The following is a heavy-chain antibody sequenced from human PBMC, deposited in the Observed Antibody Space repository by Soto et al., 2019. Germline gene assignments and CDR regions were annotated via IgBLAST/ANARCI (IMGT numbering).Heavy chain of an antibody. CDR2: IIPMFGTA. V-gene: IGHV1-69*12. D-gene: IGHD5-18*01. J-gene: IGHJ4*02. Sequence: QVQRVQSGAEVKKPESSVKVSCKAPGGTFSTYAISWVRQAPGQGLEWMGGIIPMFGTANYAQRFQDRVTITADESTTTVYMELSSLRSEDTAVYFCASGIQLWLRRINNGYSGWGQGTLVTVSS. CDR1: GGTFSTYA. CDR3: ASGIQLWLRRINNGYSG.